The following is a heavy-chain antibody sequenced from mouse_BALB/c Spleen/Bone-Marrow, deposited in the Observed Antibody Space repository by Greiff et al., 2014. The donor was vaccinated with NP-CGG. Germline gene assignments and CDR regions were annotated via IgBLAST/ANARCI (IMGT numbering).Heavy chain of an antibody. CDR3: ASTITTVVAEDAMDY. CDR1: GFTFSSYG. Sequence: EVKLVEPGGDLVKPGGSLKLSCAASGFTFSSYGMSWVRQTPDKRLEWVATISSGGSYTYYPDSVKGRFTISRDNAKNTLYLQMSSLKSEDTAMYYCASTITTVVAEDAMDYWGQGTSVTVSS. V-gene: IGHV5-6*02. D-gene: IGHD1-1*01. J-gene: IGHJ4*01. CDR2: ISSGGSYT.